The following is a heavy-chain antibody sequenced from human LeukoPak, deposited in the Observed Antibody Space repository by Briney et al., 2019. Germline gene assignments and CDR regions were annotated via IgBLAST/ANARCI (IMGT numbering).Heavy chain of an antibody. CDR2: IIPIFGTA. V-gene: IGHV1-69*13. Sequence: VASVKVSCKASGGTFSSYAISWVRQAPGQGLEWMGGIIPIFGTANYAQKFQGRVTITADESTSTAYMELSSLRSEDTAVYYCARLSAMGVYYYYYGMDVWGQGTTVTVSS. CDR3: ARLSAMGVYYYYYGMDV. CDR1: GGTFSSYA. D-gene: IGHD2-2*01. J-gene: IGHJ6*02.